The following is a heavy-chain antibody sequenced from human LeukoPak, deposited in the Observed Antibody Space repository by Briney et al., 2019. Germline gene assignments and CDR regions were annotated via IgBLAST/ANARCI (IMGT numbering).Heavy chain of an antibody. Sequence: GGSLRLSCAASGFTFSHYAMHWVRQAPGEGLQWVAFISYSGNNYYYADSVKGRFTVSRDNSKNTLYLQMNSLRAEDTAVYYCAKASLSGSRLPVYDYWGQGTLVTVSS. CDR2: ISYSGNNY. CDR3: AKASLSGSRLPVYDY. J-gene: IGHJ4*02. CDR1: GFTFSHYA. D-gene: IGHD1-26*01. V-gene: IGHV3-30*18.